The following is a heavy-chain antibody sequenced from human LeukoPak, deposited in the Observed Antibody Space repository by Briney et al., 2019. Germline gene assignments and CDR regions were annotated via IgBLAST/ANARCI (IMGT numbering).Heavy chain of an antibody. CDR2: VYSGAY. V-gene: IGHV4-4*09. D-gene: IGHD3-3*01. Sequence: SETPSLTCTVSGASITNYFWGWIRQPPGKGLQWIGYVYSGAYYYNPSLVSRLTVSVDTAKNQFSLGLRSVTAADTAVYYCARLRPRTDYDFSSGYYAFDYWGQGTLVTVSS. CDR1: GASITNYF. CDR3: ARLRPRTDYDFSSGYYAFDY. J-gene: IGHJ4*02.